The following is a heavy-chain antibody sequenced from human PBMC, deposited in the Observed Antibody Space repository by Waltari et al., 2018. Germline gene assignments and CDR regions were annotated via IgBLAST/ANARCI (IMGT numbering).Heavy chain of an antibody. CDR1: GFTFSRSW. D-gene: IGHD2-8*01. V-gene: IGHV3-15*01. J-gene: IGHJ3*02. CDR3: TTGGVKGPHDAFDI. CDR2: SKSETDGGTT. Sequence: VQLVDSGGGLVKPGGSLSLSCAASGFTFSRSWMSWVRQAPGKGLGGIGRSKSETDGGTTDYAAPVKGRFTISRDDSKNTLYLQLNSLKTEDTAVYYCTTGGVKGPHDAFDIWGQGAMVTVSS.